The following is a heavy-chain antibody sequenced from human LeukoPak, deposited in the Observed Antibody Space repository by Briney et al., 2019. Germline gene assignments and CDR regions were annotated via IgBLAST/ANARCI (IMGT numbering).Heavy chain of an antibody. CDR1: GGSISSYY. J-gene: IGHJ3*02. Sequence: PSETLSLTCTVSGGSISSYYWSWIRQPPGKGREWIEYMHYSGSTNYNPSFKSRVTILVDTSKNQFSLKLSSVTAADTAVYYCARDVGATVGASDIWGQGTMVTVSS. CDR3: ARDVGATVGASDI. D-gene: IGHD1-26*01. CDR2: MHYSGST. V-gene: IGHV4-59*01.